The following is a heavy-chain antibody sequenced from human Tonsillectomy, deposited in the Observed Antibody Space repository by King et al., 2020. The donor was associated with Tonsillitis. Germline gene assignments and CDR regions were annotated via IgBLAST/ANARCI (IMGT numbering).Heavy chain of an antibody. CDR2: IYYSGST. CDR3: AGFDTYYYDSSGYYPRPFDY. V-gene: IGHV4-39*01. Sequence: QLQESGPGLVKPSETLSLTCTVSGGSISSSSYYWGWIRQPPGKGLEWIGSIYYSGSTYYNPSLKSRVTISVDTSKNQFSLKLSSVTAADTAVYYCAGFDTYYYDSSGYYPRPFDYWGQGTLVTVSS. J-gene: IGHJ4*02. CDR1: GGSISSSSYY. D-gene: IGHD3-22*01.